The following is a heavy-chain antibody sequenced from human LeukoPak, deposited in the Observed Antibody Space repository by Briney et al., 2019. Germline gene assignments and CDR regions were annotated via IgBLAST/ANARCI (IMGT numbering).Heavy chain of an antibody. CDR1: GGSITGYF. D-gene: IGHD3-16*01. CDR3: ARVGDYALKD. V-gene: IGHV4-59*12. Sequence: KPSETLSLTCTVSGGSITGYFWSWIRQPPGKGLEWIGYTHSSGNTNYNPSLKSRVTISMDTFRSQFSLELSSVTAADTAVYYCARVGDYALKDWGQGTLVTVSS. J-gene: IGHJ4*02. CDR2: THSSGNT.